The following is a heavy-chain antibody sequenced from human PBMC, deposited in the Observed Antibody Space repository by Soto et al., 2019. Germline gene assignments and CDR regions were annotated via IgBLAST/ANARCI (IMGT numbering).Heavy chain of an antibody. CDR2: ITGSGGTT. CDR3: AKAVAGYWYFDL. V-gene: IGHV3-23*01. Sequence: GGSLRVSCAASGFTFSNYAMSWVRQAPGKGLEWVSAITGSGGTTYYADSVRGRFTISRDNSKNTLYLQMNSLRAEDTALYFCAKAVAGYWYFDLWGRGTLVTVSS. J-gene: IGHJ2*01. CDR1: GFTFSNYA. D-gene: IGHD6-19*01.